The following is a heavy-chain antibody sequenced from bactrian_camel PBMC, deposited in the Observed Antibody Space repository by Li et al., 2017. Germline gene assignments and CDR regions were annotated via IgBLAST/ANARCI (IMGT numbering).Heavy chain of an antibody. CDR1: GFTFRSYG. V-gene: IGHV3S2*01. J-gene: IGHJ4*01. CDR3: AAVANKDPKTAITVLNVMRERIANHGY. Sequence: QLVESGGGLVQPGGSLTLSCAASGFTFRSYGMNWLRQAPGKGLEWVSSIYSDGSSIYYADSVKGRFTISQDIAKKTLYLQMNDLKPDDTAIHYCAAVANKDPKTAITVLNVMRERIANHGYWGQGTQVTVS. D-gene: IGHD3*01. CDR2: IYSDGSSI.